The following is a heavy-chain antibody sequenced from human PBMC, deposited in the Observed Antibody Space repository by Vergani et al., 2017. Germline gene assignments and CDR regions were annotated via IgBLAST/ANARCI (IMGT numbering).Heavy chain of an antibody. D-gene: IGHD6-13*01. J-gene: IGHJ4*02. V-gene: IGHV1-8*01. Sequence: QVQLVQSGAEVKKPGASVKVSCKASGYTFTSYDIKWVRQATGQGLEWMGWMNPNSGNTGYAQKFQGRVTMTRNTSRSTVYMELSSLRSEDTAVYYCARGQDPYSSSGYWYPQTPGYWGQGTLVTVSS. CDR2: MNPNSGNT. CDR1: GYTFTSYD. CDR3: ARGQDPYSSSGYWYPQTPGY.